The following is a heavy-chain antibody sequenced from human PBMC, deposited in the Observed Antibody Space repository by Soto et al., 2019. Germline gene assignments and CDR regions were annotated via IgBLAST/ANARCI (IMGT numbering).Heavy chain of an antibody. CDR2: VSHSGAT. Sequence: QVQLQQWGAGLLKPSETLSLTCAVYGGAFSGYSWSRIRQPPGKGLEWIAVVSHSGATSYNPSLKSRVTMSVDTSRNQFSLNLKFVTVADTAVYYCARGGSSWYAEYLQHWGQGTRVSVSS. CDR1: GGAFSGYS. V-gene: IGHV4-34*02. J-gene: IGHJ1*01. CDR3: ARGGSSWYAEYLQH. D-gene: IGHD6-13*01.